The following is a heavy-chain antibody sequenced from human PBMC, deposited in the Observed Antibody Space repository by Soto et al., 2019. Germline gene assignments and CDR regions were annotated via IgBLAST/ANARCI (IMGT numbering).Heavy chain of an antibody. J-gene: IGHJ4*02. CDR2: TKYRSKWYT. D-gene: IGHD1-1*01. CDR1: GDSVPSNIAA. V-gene: IGHV6-1*01. CDR3: ATEGSDTWTHYFDF. Sequence: PSQTLSLTCTISGDSVPSNIAAWNWVRQSASRGLEWLGRTKYRSKWYTDYATSVKSRISINPDTSKNQVSLQLNSVTPEDTAVSYCATEGSDTWTHYFDFWGPGILVTVSS.